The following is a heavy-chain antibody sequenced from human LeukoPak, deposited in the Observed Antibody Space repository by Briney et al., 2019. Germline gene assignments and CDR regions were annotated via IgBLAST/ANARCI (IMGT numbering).Heavy chain of an antibody. CDR1: GYSISSGYY. D-gene: IGHD3-3*01. CDR3: ARDLTDYDFWSGYYTYYYYYMDV. CDR2: IYHGGRT. J-gene: IGHJ6*03. Sequence: SETLSLTCTVSGYSISSGYYWGWIRQTPGKGLEWIEYIYHGGRTDYNPSLKSRVTISVDTSTNQFSMKLSYVTAADTAVYYCARDLTDYDFWSGYYTYYYYYMDVWGKGTTVTVSS. V-gene: IGHV4-38-2*02.